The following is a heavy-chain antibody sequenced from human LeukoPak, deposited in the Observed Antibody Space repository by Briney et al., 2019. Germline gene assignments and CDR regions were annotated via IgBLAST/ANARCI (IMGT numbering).Heavy chain of an antibody. CDR1: GDSTSSGGYC. D-gene: IGHD5-12*01. Sequence: SETLSLTCTVSGDSTSSGGYCWNWFRQHPGKGLEWIGYIYSSGGTFYNPSLKSRVTISVDTSKNQFSLKLGSVTAADTALYYCASSEAPITPPPYGMGVWGQGTKVTVSS. V-gene: IGHV4-31*03. CDR3: ASSEAPITPPPYGMGV. CDR2: IYSSGGT. J-gene: IGHJ6*02.